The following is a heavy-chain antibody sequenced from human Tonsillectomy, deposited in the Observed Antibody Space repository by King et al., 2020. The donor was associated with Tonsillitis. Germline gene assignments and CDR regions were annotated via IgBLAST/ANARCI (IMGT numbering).Heavy chain of an antibody. J-gene: IGHJ6*02. V-gene: IGHV3-53*01. Sequence: VQLVESGGGLIQPGGSLRLSCAASGFTVSSNYMTWVRQAPGKGLEWVSVIYITGSTYYADSVKGRFIIFRDDSKNTVHLQMNSLKAEDTAVYYCAYDTSGNYYGFDVWGQGTTVTVS. CDR1: GFTVSSNY. CDR2: IYITGST. D-gene: IGHD3-10*01. CDR3: AYDTSGNYYGFDV.